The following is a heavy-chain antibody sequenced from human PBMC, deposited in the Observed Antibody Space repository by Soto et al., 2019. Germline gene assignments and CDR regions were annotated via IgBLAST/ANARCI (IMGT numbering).Heavy chain of an antibody. D-gene: IGHD3-22*01. CDR2: IYYDGSNK. Sequence: QVQLVESGGGVVQPGRSLRLSCAVSGFTFSSYGMNWVRQAPGKGLEWVAAIYYDGSNKYYADSVRGRFTISRDNFKNTLYLHMNSLRADDTAVYYCARDRKDDSSGYYAGFAYLCQGTLVTVSS. CDR1: GFTFSSYG. J-gene: IGHJ4*02. V-gene: IGHV3-33*01. CDR3: ARDRKDDSSGYYAGFAY.